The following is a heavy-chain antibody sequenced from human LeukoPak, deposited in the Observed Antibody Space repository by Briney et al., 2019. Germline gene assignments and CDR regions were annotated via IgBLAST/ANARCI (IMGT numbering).Heavy chain of an antibody. J-gene: IGHJ4*02. CDR1: GFTFSNHW. D-gene: IGHD1-26*01. CDR2: IKEDGSRE. CDR3: ARDLGIVGATDYFDY. V-gene: IGHV3-7*01. Sequence: GGSLRLSCVASGFTFSNHWMSWVRRAPGKGLEWVANIKEDGSREYYVDSVKGRFTISRDNAKNSVYLQMNSLRVEDTAVYYCARDLGIVGATDYFDYWGQGTLVTVSS.